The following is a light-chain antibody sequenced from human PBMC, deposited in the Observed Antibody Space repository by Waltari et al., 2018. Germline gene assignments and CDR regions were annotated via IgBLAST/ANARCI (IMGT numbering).Light chain of an antibody. V-gene: IGKV1-16*02. CDR2: SAS. CDR3: QQYKTYPFT. J-gene: IGKJ3*01. CDR1: QGISNN. Sequence: DIQMTQSPSSLSASVGDRVTITCPASQGISNNLAWFQQKPGQAPEPLIYSASSLQSGVPSKFSGSGSGTDFTLTISSLQPEDFATYYCQQYKTYPFTFGPGTKLDI.